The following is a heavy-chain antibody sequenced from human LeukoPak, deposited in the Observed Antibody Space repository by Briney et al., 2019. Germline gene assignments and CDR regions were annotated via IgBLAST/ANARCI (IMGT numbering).Heavy chain of an antibody. V-gene: IGHV3-7*05. Sequence: GGSLRLSCAASGFTFSSYWMSWVRQAPGKGLEWVANIKQDGSEKYYVDSVKGRFTISRDNAKNSLYLQMNSLRAEDTAVYYCARQPYMLGAYYFDYWGQGTLVTVSS. J-gene: IGHJ4*02. D-gene: IGHD1-26*01. CDR1: GFTFSSYW. CDR3: ARQPYMLGAYYFDY. CDR2: IKQDGSEK.